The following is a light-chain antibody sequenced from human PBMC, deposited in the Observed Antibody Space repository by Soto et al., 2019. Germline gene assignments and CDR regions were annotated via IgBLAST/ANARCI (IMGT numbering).Light chain of an antibody. Sequence: DIPMTQSPSTMSGSXGDRVTISCRASQSVSNSLAWYQQTPGXAPNIXNYNASSLKNGVTSRFSGSGCGNEFTITIRSLPPDDLATYHCQQYNTYLTFGQGTKVDI. CDR2: NAS. CDR1: QSVSNS. J-gene: IGKJ1*01. CDR3: QQYNTYLT. V-gene: IGKV1-5*03.